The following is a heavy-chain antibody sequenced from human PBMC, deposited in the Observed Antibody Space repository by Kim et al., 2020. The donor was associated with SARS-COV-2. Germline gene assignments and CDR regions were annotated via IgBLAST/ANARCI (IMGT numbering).Heavy chain of an antibody. J-gene: IGHJ6*02. CDR3: AKDLDYYYYYGMDV. V-gene: IGHV3-9*01. Sequence: ADSVKGRFTISRDNAKNSLYLQMISLRAEDTALYYCAKDLDYYYYYGMDVWGQGTTVTVSS.